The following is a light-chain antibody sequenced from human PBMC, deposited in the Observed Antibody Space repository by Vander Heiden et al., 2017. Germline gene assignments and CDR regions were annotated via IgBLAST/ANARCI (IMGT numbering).Light chain of an antibody. V-gene: IGKV3D-15*01. CDR1: QSVSNN. CDR3: QQYTDWPPRT. J-gene: IGKJ1*01. CDR2: GAS. Sequence: EIVMTQSPATLSVSPGEGAALSCRTSQSVSNNLAWYQQKPAQAPRLLIYGASTRATGIPARFSGSGSGTEFTLTITGLQSEDFAVYYCQQYTDWPPRTFGQGTKVEIK.